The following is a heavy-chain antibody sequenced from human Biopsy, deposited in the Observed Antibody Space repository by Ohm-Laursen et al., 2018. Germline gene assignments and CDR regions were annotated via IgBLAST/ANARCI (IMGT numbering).Heavy chain of an antibody. V-gene: IGHV3-33*08. D-gene: IGHD2-15*01. CDR3: ARAYPPPGRRLVVVAGDFDC. CDR1: GFTFNNYG. Sequence: SLRLSCAASGFTFNNYGMQWVRQAPGKGLEWVAFIFYDGSNTYYADSVKGRFTISRDNSRDTLYLQMNSLRAEDTAVYYCARAYPPPGRRLVVVAGDFDCWGQGTRVTVSS. CDR2: IFYDGSNT. J-gene: IGHJ4*02.